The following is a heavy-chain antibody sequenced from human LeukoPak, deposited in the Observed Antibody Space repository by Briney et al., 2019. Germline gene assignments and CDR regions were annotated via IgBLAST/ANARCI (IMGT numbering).Heavy chain of an antibody. CDR1: GYSFTSYL. CDR2: IYPGDSDT. J-gene: IGHJ4*02. CDR3: ATMGATREFDY. Sequence: GESLKISCKGSGYSFTSYLIGWVRQMPGKGLEWMGIIYPGDSDTRYSPSFQGQVTIPADKSISTAYLPWSSLKAPDTAMYYCATMGATREFDYWGQGTLVTVSS. D-gene: IGHD1-26*01. V-gene: IGHV5-51*01.